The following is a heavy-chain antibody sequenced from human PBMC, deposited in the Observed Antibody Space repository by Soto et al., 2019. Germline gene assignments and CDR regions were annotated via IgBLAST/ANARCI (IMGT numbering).Heavy chain of an antibody. CDR3: ATRNTEFSFRDPQYGMDV. D-gene: IGHD3-10*01. J-gene: IGHJ6*02. CDR1: GGMFSSYV. CDR2: IIPIYGSA. V-gene: IGHV1-69*01. Sequence: QVQLVQSGAEVKKPGSSATVSCKASGGMFSSYVMSWVRQAPGQGLEWMGGIIPIYGSAKYAQKFQGRITITADDSTRKGYLELSSLRFEDTATYYCATRNTEFSFRDPQYGMDVWGRGTTITVSS.